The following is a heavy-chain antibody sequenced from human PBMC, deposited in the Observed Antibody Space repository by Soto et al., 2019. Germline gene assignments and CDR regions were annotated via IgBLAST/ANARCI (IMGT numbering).Heavy chain of an antibody. CDR3: ARGRGNGLPGAFDV. Sequence: QVQLQESGPGLVKPSETLSLTCTVSGVSISGYYWSWIRQSPGRGLECIGYISFSGSTNYNPSLKGRVTISLDTSKNQFPLKLSSVTAADTAMYYCARGRGNGLPGAFDVCGPGATVTVSS. D-gene: IGHD2-15*01. CDR1: GVSISGYY. V-gene: IGHV4-59*01. CDR2: ISFSGST. J-gene: IGHJ3*01.